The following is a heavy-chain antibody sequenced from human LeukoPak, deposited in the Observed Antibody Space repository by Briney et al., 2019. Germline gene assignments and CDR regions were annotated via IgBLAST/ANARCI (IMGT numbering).Heavy chain of an antibody. D-gene: IGHD3-10*01. CDR2: IYYSGST. J-gene: IGHJ4*02. V-gene: IGHV4-59*01. CDR3: ARGFNPYYYSSGSYYPFDY. Sequence: SETLSLTCTVSGGSISSYYWSWIRQPPGKGLEWIGYIYYSGSTNYNPSLKSRVTISVDTSKNQFSLKLSSVTAADTAVYYCARGFNPYYYSSGSYYPFDYWGQGTLVTVSS. CDR1: GGSISSYY.